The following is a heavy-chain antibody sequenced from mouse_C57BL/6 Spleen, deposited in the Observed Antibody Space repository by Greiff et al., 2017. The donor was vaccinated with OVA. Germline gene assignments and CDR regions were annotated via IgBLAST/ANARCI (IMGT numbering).Heavy chain of an antibody. CDR2: LYPGSGNT. CDR3: ARGGGWYYFDY. J-gene: IGHJ2*01. V-gene: IGHV1-66*01. D-gene: IGHD1-1*02. CDR1: GYSFTSYY. Sequence: VKLMESGPELVKPGASVKISCKASGYSFTSYYIHWVKQRPGQGLEWIGWLYPGSGNTKYNEKFKGKATLTADTSSSTAYMQLSSLTSEDSAVYYCARGGGWYYFDYWGQGTTLTVSS.